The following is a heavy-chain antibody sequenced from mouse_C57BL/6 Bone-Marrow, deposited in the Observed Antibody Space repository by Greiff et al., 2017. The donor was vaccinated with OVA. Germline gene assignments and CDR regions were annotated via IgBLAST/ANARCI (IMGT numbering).Heavy chain of an antibody. J-gene: IGHJ4*01. CDR1: GYTFTDYN. CDR2: INPNNGGT. D-gene: IGHD1-1*01. CDR3: ARCSKYYGSSYYAMDY. Sequence: EVQGVESGPELVKPGASVKIPCKASGYTFTDYNMDWVKQSHGKSLEWIGDINPNNGGTIYNQKFKGKATLTVDKSSSTAYMELRSLTSEDTAVYYCARCSKYYGSSYYAMDYWGQGTSVTVSS. V-gene: IGHV1-18*01.